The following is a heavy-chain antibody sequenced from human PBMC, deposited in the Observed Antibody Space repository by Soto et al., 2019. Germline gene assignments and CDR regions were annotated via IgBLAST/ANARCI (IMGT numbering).Heavy chain of an antibody. CDR1: GFTFSSYG. CDR2: ISYDGSNK. D-gene: IGHD2-2*01. Sequence: GGSLRLSCAASGFTFSSYGMHWVRQAPGKGLEWVAVISYDGSNKYYADSVKGRFTISRDNSKNTLYLQMNSLRAEDTAVYYCAKDRGIVVVPAAYYFDYWGQGTLVTVSS. CDR3: AKDRGIVVVPAAYYFDY. V-gene: IGHV3-30*18. J-gene: IGHJ4*02.